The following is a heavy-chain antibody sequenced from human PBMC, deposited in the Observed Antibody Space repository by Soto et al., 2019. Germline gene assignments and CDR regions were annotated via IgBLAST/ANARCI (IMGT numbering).Heavy chain of an antibody. D-gene: IGHD3-22*01. CDR2: IYPGDSDT. CDR3: ARCLYDTGGGGAFDI. V-gene: IGHV5-51*01. Sequence: GESLKISCKGSGYSFTSYWIGWVRQMPGKGLEWMGIIYPGDSDTRYSPSFQGQVTISADKSISTAYLQWSSLKASDTAMYYCARCLYDTGGGGAFDIWGQGTMVTVSS. J-gene: IGHJ3*02. CDR1: GYSFTSYW.